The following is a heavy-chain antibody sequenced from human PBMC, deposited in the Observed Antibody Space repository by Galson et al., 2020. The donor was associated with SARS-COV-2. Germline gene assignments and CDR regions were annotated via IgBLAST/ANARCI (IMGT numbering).Heavy chain of an antibody. CDR1: GDTFTSYY. Sequence: ASVKVSCKASGDTFTSYYMHWVRQAPGQGLEWMGIINPSGGSTVYAQKFQGRVTMTRDTSTTTVYMELSSLIFEDTAVYYCARVMTPGFRVGATYTLIYWGQGTLVTVSS. J-gene: IGHJ4*02. V-gene: IGHV1-46*01. CDR3: ARVMTPGFRVGATYTLIY. D-gene: IGHD1-26*01. CDR2: INPSGGST.